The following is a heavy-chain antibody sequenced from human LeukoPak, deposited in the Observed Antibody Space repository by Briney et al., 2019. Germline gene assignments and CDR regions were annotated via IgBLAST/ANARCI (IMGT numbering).Heavy chain of an antibody. J-gene: IGHJ4*02. V-gene: IGHV3-21*01. CDR2: ISSSSSYI. D-gene: IGHD6-6*01. Sequence: GGSLRLSCAASGFTFSSYSMNWVRQAPGKGLEWVSSISSSSSYIYYADSVKGRFTISRDNAKNSLYLQMNSLRAEDTAVYYCARDTSGSSSLFGYWGQGTLVTVSS. CDR3: ARDTSGSSSLFGY. CDR1: GFTFSSYS.